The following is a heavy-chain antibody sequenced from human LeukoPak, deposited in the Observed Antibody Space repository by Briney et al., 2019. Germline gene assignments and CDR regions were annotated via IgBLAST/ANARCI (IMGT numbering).Heavy chain of an antibody. Sequence: EGSLRLSCEVSGFIFTNFWMTWVRQAPGKGLEWVANIKPDGSETYYVDSVKGRFTLSRDNARNSLYLQMNYVGVDDTAVYYCARAGMTGTPDYWGQGTLVTVSS. J-gene: IGHJ4*02. V-gene: IGHV3-7*01. CDR1: GFIFTNFW. CDR3: ARAGMTGTPDY. D-gene: IGHD1-7*01. CDR2: IKPDGSET.